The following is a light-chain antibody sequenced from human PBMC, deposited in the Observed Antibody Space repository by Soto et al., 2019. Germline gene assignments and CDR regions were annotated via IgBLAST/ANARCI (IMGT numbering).Light chain of an antibody. Sequence: EIVLTQSPGTLSLSPWERATLYCMASQSVSSNYLAWYQQKPGQPPRLLIYDSSTRATGIPARFSGSGSGTEFTLTISSLQSEDFAVYYCQQYNNWPPITFGQGTRLEIK. CDR3: QQYNNWPPIT. V-gene: IGKV3-15*01. CDR1: QSVSSN. CDR2: DSS. J-gene: IGKJ5*01.